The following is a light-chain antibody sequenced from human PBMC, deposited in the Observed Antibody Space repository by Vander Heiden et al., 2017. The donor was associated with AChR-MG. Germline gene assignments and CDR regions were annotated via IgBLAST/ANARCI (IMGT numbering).Light chain of an antibody. CDR2: GAS. V-gene: IGKV3-20*01. CDR3: QQDGRSQT. Sequence: EIVLTQSPGTLSLPPGGRATLPCRASQSVSSNFLAWYQRKPGQSPRLLIYGASSRATGIPDRFSGSGSGTDFTLTISRLQPEDFAVYYCQQDGRSQTFGQGTKVEIK. CDR1: QSVSSNF. J-gene: IGKJ1*01.